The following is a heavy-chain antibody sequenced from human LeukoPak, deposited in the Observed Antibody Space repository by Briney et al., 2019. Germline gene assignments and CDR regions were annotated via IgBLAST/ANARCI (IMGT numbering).Heavy chain of an antibody. CDR3: VRTIVGAKFDY. CDR1: GFPFGSYI. D-gene: IGHD1-26*01. CDR2: IGDSGTAT. J-gene: IGHJ4*02. V-gene: IGHV3-23*01. Sequence: GGSLRLSCAASGFPFGSYIMTWVRQAPGKGLEWVSAIGDSGTATYYADSVKGRLTIARDNSKNRLYLQMNSLRAEDTAVYYCVRTIVGAKFDYWGQGTLVTVCS.